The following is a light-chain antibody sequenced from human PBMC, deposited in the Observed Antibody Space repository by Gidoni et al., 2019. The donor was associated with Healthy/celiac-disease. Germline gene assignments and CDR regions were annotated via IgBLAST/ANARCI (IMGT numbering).Light chain of an antibody. V-gene: IGKV1-5*03. CDR2: KAS. Sequence: DIQMPQPPSTLSASVGDRVTITCRASQSISSLLAWYQQKPGKAPKLLIYKASSLESGVPSRFSGSGSGTEFTLTISSLQPDDFATYYCQQYNSYPWTFGQGTKVEIK. CDR1: QSISSL. J-gene: IGKJ1*01. CDR3: QQYNSYPWT.